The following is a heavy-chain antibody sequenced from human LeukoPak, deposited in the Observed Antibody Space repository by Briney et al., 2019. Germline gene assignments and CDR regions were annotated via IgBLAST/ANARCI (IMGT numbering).Heavy chain of an antibody. CDR3: VRDRSPARCWSDGDY. V-gene: IGHV1-69*13. D-gene: IGHD5-24*01. J-gene: IGHJ4*01. Sequence: SVKVSCKASGGTFSSYAISWVRQAPGQGLEWMGGIIPIFGTANYAQKFQGRVTITADESTSTAYMELSSLRSEDTAVYYCVRDRSPARCWSDGDYLSHGILANVCS. CDR1: GGTFSSYA. CDR2: IIPIFGTA.